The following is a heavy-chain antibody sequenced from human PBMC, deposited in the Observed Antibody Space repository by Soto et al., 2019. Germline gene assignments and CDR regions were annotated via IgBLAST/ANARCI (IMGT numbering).Heavy chain of an antibody. J-gene: IGHJ6*02. CDR3: ARGDYGGNSDSFFSPYYYYYGMDV. D-gene: IGHD4-17*01. Sequence: QVQLQESGPGLVKPSETLSLTCTVSGGSISSYYWSWIRQPPGKGLEWIGYIYYSGSTNYNPSLKSRVTISVDTSKIQFSLKLSSVTAADTAVYYCARGDYGGNSDSFFSPYYYYYGMDVWGQGTTVTVSS. V-gene: IGHV4-59*01. CDR2: IYYSGST. CDR1: GGSISSYY.